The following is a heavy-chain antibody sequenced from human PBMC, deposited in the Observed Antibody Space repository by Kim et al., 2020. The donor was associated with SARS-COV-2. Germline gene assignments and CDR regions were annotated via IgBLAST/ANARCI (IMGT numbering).Heavy chain of an antibody. V-gene: IGHV3-23*01. J-gene: IGHJ5*02. Sequence: SGKGRLTSSRDNSKNTLYLQMNSLRAEDTAVYYCAKHYYDSSGYYDWFDPWGQGTLVTVSS. D-gene: IGHD3-22*01. CDR3: AKHYYDSSGYYDWFDP.